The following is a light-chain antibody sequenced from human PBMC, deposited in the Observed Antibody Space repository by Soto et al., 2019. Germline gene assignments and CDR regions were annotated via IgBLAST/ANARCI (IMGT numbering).Light chain of an antibody. V-gene: IGLV2-14*01. CDR2: DVG. CDR3: NSYRTVRTYV. J-gene: IGLJ1*01. CDR1: SSDIGGYNF. Sequence: QSALTQPASVSGSPGQSITIACTGTSSDIGGYNFVSWYQQHPGKAPKLLIYDVGTRPSGVSNRFSGSKSGNTASLTISGLQAEDEAHYYCNSYRTVRTYVFGTGTKVTVL.